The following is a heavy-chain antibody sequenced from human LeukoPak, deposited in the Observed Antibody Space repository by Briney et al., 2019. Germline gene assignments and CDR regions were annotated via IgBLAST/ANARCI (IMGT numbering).Heavy chain of an antibody. V-gene: IGHV3-48*02. CDR3: ARDRDYAFDS. CDR2: IGGTHSNI. J-gene: IGHJ4*02. D-gene: IGHD4-17*01. CDR1: GFTFSSYW. Sequence: GGSLRLSCAASGFTFSSYWMHWVRQAPGKGLEWVSYIGGTHSNIYYADSVKGRFTISRDDAKNSLYLQMNSLRDEDTAVYYCARDRDYAFDSWGQGTLVTVSS.